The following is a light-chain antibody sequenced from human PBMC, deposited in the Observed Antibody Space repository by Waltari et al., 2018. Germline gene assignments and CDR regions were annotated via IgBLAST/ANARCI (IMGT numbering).Light chain of an antibody. V-gene: IGLV1-36*01. CDR1: TSNTGNNA. CDR3: AAWDDRLNGLV. Sequence: QSVLTQPPSVSEAPRQRVTISCSGSTSNTGNNAVSWYQQLPGKAPKLLIYYDDLLPPGVSGRFSGSTSGTLASLAISGLQSEDEADYYCAAWDDRLNGLVFGGGTKLTVL. CDR2: YDD. J-gene: IGLJ2*01.